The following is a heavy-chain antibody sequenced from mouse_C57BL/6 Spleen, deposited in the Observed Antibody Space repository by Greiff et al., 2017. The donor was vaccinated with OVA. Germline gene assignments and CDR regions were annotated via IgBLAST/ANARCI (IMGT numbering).Heavy chain of an antibody. Sequence: EVQLQQSGAELVRPGASVKLSCTASGFNIQDYYMHWVKQRPEQGLEWIGRIDPEDGDTEYAPKFQGKATMTADTSSNTAYLQLSSLTSEDTAVYYCTLRVKGDYFDYWGQGTTLTVSS. J-gene: IGHJ2*01. D-gene: IGHD2-5*01. CDR3: TLRVKGDYFDY. CDR2: IDPEDGDT. CDR1: GFNIQDYY. V-gene: IGHV14-1*01.